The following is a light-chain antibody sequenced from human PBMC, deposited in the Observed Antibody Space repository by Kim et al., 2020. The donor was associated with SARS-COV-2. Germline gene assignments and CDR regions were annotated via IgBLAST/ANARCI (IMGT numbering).Light chain of an antibody. J-gene: IGKJ1*01. Sequence: SAYLGNTVTITCRASQSISSWLASYQQTPGKAPKLLIYQASSLDSGVSSRFSRSGSGTDFTLTISNLQPDDFATYYCQQYNTYWTFGQGTKVDIK. CDR2: QAS. V-gene: IGKV1-5*03. CDR1: QSISSW. CDR3: QQYNTYWT.